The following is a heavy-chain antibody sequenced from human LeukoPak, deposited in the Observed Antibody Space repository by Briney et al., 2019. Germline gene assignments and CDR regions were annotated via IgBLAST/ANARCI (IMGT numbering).Heavy chain of an antibody. CDR1: GFTFSSYW. J-gene: IGHJ5*02. Sequence: GGSLRLSCAASGFTFSSYWMSWVRQAPGKGLEWVANIKQDGSEKYYVDSVKGRFTISRDNAKNSLYLQMNSLRAEDTAVYYCARAKVGRVVVLPWVWFDPWGQGTLVTVSS. V-gene: IGHV3-7*01. CDR3: ARAKVGRVVVLPWVWFDP. D-gene: IGHD2-2*01. CDR2: IKQDGSEK.